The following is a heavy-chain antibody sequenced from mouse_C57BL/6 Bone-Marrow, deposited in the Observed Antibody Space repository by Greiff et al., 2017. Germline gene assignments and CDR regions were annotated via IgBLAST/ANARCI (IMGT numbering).Heavy chain of an antibody. CDR3: TPRVLWGNSYARYY. CDR1: GFNIKDDY. CDR2: IDPENGDT. Sequence: EVQLQQSGAELVRPGASVKLSCTASGFNIKDDYMHWVKQRPEQGLEWIGWIDPENGDTEYASKFQGKATITADTSSNTAYLQLSSLTSEDTAVYYCTPRVLWGNSYARYYWGQGTSVTVSS. D-gene: IGHD2-1*01. J-gene: IGHJ4*01. V-gene: IGHV14-4*01.